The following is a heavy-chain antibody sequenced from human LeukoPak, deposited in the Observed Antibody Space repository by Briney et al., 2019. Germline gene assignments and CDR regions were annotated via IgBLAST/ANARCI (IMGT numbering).Heavy chain of an antibody. D-gene: IGHD3-16*01. CDR3: ARDDYAQARDPDNWFDP. V-gene: IGHV3-21*01. Sequence: GGSLRLSCAASGFTFSSYAMSWVRQAPGKGLEWVSSISSSSSYIYYADSVKGRFTISRDNAKNSLYLQMNSLRAEDTAVYYCARDDYAQARDPDNWFDPWGQGTLVTVSS. CDR1: GFTFSSYA. J-gene: IGHJ5*02. CDR2: ISSSSSYI.